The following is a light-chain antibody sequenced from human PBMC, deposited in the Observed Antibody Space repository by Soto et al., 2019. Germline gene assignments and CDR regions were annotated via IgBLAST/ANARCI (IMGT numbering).Light chain of an antibody. J-gene: IGLJ2*01. CDR2: EVT. Sequence: QSALTQPASVSGSPGQSITFSCTGTSSDVGGYNYVSWYQHHPGKAPKLMIYEVTNRPSGVSNRFSGSKSGKTASLSISGLQADDEADYYCSSYTSSRTLVFGGGTKLTVL. CDR3: SSYTSSRTLV. CDR1: SSDVGGYNY. V-gene: IGLV2-14*01.